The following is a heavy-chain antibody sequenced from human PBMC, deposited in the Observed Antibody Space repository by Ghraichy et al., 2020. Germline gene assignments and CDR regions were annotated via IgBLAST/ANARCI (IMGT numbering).Heavy chain of an antibody. V-gene: IGHV2-70*11. CDR1: GFSLSTSGMC. CDR2: IDWDDDK. Sequence: SGPTLVKPTQTLTLTCTFSGFSLSTSGMCVSWIHQPPGKALEWLARIDWDDDKYYSTSLKTRLTISKDTSKNQVVLTMTNMDPVDTATYYCARDDYGGTYPIGAFDIWGQGTMVTVSS. J-gene: IGHJ3*02. CDR3: ARDDYGGTYPIGAFDI. D-gene: IGHD4-23*01.